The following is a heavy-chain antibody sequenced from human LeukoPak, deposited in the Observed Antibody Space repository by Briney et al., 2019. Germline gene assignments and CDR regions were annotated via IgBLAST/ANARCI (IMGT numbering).Heavy chain of an antibody. J-gene: IGHJ4*02. Sequence: GGSLRLSCAASGFTFSTYWMHWVRQGPGKGLVWVSRINPDGSGTSHADSVKGRFTISRDSAKNTLYLQMNSLRAEDTAVYYCARDSGSGSYSGYWGLGTLVTVSS. D-gene: IGHD3-10*01. CDR1: GFTFSTYW. CDR3: ARDSGSGSYSGY. CDR2: INPDGSGT. V-gene: IGHV3-74*01.